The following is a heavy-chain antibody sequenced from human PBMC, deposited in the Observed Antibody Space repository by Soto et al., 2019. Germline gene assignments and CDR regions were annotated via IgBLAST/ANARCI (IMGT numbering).Heavy chain of an antibody. CDR2: INHSGST. Sequence: SETLSLTCAVYGGSFSGYYWSWIRQPPGKGLEWIGEINHSGSTNYNPSLKSRVTISVDTSKNQFSLKLSSVTAADTAVYYCARGRNDFWSGYYLFDWFDPWGQGTLVTVSS. CDR1: GGSFSGYY. CDR3: ARGRNDFWSGYYLFDWFDP. J-gene: IGHJ5*02. V-gene: IGHV4-34*01. D-gene: IGHD3-3*01.